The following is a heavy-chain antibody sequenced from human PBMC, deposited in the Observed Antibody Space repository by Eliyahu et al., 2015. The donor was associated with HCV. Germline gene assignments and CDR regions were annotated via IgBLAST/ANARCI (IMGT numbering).Heavy chain of an antibody. CDR2: IHSSGFYT. V-gene: IGHV3-11*06. J-gene: IGHJ4*02. CDR3: ARDLRIAVAAADY. Sequence: QVQLVESGGGLVKPGGSLXLSCAASGFXFSDYSMTWVRQAPGKGLEWVSHIHSSGFYTEYADSVKGRFTISRDNAKNSLSLQMNSLRAEDTAVYYCARDLRIAVAAADYWGQGTLVTVSS. CDR1: GFXFSDYS. D-gene: IGHD6-19*01.